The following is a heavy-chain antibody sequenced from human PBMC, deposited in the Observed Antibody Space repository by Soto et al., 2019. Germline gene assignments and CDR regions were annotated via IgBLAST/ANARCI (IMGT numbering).Heavy chain of an antibody. CDR1: GFTFRSYW. CDR3: TRGSGNSALDY. D-gene: IGHD1-26*01. CDR2: INTDGSIT. V-gene: IGHV3-74*03. J-gene: IGHJ4*02. Sequence: GGSLTLSCAASGFTFRSYWMHWVRQVPGKGLVWVSRINTDGSITTYLDSVKDRFTISRDNAKNTLNLQMNSLRAEDTALYYCTRGSGNSALDYWGQGT.